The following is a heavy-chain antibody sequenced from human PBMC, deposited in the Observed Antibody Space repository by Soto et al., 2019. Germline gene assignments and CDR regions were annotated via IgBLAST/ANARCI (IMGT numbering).Heavy chain of an antibody. D-gene: IGHD3-3*01. Sequence: GGSLRLSCEASGFTFSSYGMHWVRQAPGKGLEWVAVISYDGSNKYYADSVKGRFTISRDNSKNTLYLQMNSLRAEDTAVYYCAKGDFWSGYTTGGFDYWGQGTLVTVS. CDR1: GFTFSSYG. J-gene: IGHJ4*02. V-gene: IGHV3-30*18. CDR3: AKGDFWSGYTTGGFDY. CDR2: ISYDGSNK.